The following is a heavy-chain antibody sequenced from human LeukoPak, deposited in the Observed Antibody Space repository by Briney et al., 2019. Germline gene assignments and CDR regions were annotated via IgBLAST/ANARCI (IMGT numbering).Heavy chain of an antibody. Sequence: GGSLRLSCEASGFTFSSYAMHWVRQAPGKGLEWVAVISYDGSNKYYADSVKGRFTISRDNSKNTLYLQMNSLRAEDTAVYYCARDLRGGIAAAGAFDIWGQGTMVTVSS. CDR3: ARDLRGGIAAAGAFDI. CDR1: GFTFSSYA. D-gene: IGHD6-13*01. V-gene: IGHV3-30-3*01. CDR2: ISYDGSNK. J-gene: IGHJ3*02.